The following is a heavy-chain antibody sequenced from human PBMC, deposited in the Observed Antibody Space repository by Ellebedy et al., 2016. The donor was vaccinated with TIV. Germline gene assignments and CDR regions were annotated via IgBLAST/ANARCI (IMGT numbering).Heavy chain of an antibody. CDR1: GYTFTGYY. J-gene: IGHJ4*02. Sequence: AASVKVSCKASGYTFTGYYIHWVRQAPGQGLEWMGWINPNNGGTNYAQKFQGWVTMTRDTSISTAYMELSRLRSDDTAVYYCAARYCGGGTCYSFFDSWGQGTLVTVSS. D-gene: IGHD2-15*01. V-gene: IGHV1-2*04. CDR2: INPNNGGT. CDR3: AARYCGGGTCYSFFDS.